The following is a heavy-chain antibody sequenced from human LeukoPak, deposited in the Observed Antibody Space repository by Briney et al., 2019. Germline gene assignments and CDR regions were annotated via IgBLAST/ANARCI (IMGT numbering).Heavy chain of an antibody. CDR3: ARGYGSGSFHTY. V-gene: IGHV1-18*01. CDR2: IHIYRGNT. D-gene: IGHD3-10*01. CDR1: GYSSSNYG. J-gene: IGHJ4*02. Sequence: ASVKVSCKASGYSSSNYGISWVRQAPGQGLEWMGWIHIYRGNTNYARKFQGRVTMTSDTSTSTVYMEVRGLRSDDTAVYYCARGYGSGSFHTYWGQGTLVTVSS.